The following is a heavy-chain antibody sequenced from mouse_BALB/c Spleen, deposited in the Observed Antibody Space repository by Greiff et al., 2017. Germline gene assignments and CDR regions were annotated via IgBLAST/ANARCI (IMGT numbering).Heavy chain of an antibody. J-gene: IGHJ1*01. V-gene: IGHV1S29*02. CDR2: IYPYNGGT. Sequence: EVQLQQSGPELVKPGASVKISCKASGYTFTDYNMHWVKQSHGKSLEWIGYIYPYNGGTGYNQKFKSKATLTVDNSSSTAYMELRSLTSEDSAVYYCARFYYGSSYEYFDVWGAGTTVTVSS. D-gene: IGHD1-1*01. CDR1: GYTFTDYN. CDR3: ARFYYGSSYEYFDV.